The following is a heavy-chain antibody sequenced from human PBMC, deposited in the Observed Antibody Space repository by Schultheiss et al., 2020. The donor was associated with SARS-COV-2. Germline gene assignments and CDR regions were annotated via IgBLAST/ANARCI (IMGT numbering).Heavy chain of an antibody. CDR2: IYASGST. CDR3: ARISSGWYRVGQGGTFDI. CDR1: GGSISSGGYY. V-gene: IGHV4-61*08. Sequence: SETLSLTCTVSGGSISSGGYYWSWIRQPPGKGLEWIGSIYASGSTNYNPSLKSRVTISADTSKNQFSLELSAVTAADTAVYYCARISSGWYRVGQGGTFDIWGQGTMVTVSS. J-gene: IGHJ3*02. D-gene: IGHD6-19*01.